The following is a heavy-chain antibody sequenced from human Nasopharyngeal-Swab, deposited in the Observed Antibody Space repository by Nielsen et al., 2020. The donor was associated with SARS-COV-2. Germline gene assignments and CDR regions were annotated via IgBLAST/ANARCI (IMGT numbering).Heavy chain of an antibody. Sequence: GESLKISCLASGFTFNNNAMTWVRQAPGKGLEWVSTVSGSGKITYYADSVKGRFTISRDNAKNSLYLQMNSLRAEDTAVYYCARGGYSGYEYYFDYWGQGTLVTVSS. D-gene: IGHD5-12*01. J-gene: IGHJ4*02. CDR1: GFTFNNNA. CDR2: VSGSGKIT. V-gene: IGHV3-23*01. CDR3: ARGGYSGYEYYFDY.